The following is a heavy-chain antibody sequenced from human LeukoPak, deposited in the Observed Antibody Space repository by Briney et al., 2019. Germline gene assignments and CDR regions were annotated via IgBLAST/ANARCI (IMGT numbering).Heavy chain of an antibody. CDR2: ISSDGSST. D-gene: IGHD2-2*02. CDR1: GFTFSTYW. J-gene: IGHJ4*02. Sequence: GGTPRISCEATGFTFSTYWIHRVRQAPGKGLVSVSRISSDGSSTNYADSVKGRFTISRDNAKNTLYLQMNSLRAEDTAMYYCEGRYCSSTSCSTNWGQGTLVTVSS. V-gene: IGHV3-74*01. CDR3: EGRYCSSTSCSTN.